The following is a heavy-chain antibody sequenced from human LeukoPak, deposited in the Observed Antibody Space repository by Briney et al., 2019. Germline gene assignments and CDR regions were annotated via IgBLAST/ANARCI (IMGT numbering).Heavy chain of an antibody. Sequence: GGSLTLSCAASGLTFSNYAMSWVRQARGKGLECVSAFSGSGGSTYYGDSVRGRFTISRDNSKNTLYLQMNSLRAEDTAVYYCARDGGGAVTGTGYFDYWGQKTLVTVSS. CDR3: ARDGGGAVTGTGYFDY. CDR1: GLTFSNYA. J-gene: IGHJ4*02. D-gene: IGHD6-19*01. V-gene: IGHV3-23*01. CDR2: FSGSGGST.